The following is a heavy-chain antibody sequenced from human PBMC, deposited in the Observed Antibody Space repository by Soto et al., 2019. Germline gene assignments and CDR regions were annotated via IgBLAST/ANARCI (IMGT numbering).Heavy chain of an antibody. CDR2: ISAYNGNT. CDR3: ARVTVSGYCSGGSCFRASFYYYGIEV. Sequence: ASVKVSCKASGYTFTSYGISWVLQARGQGLEWMGWISAYNGNTNYAQKLQGRVTMTTDTSTSTAYMELRSLRSDDTAVYYCARVTVSGYCSGGSCFRASFYYYGIEVWGKETTV. V-gene: IGHV1-18*01. J-gene: IGHJ6*01. D-gene: IGHD2-15*01. CDR1: GYTFTSYG.